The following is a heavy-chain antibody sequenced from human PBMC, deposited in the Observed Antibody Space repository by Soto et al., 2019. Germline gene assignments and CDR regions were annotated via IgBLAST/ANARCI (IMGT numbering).Heavy chain of an antibody. CDR1: GFTFSSYI. V-gene: IGHV3-48*02. J-gene: IGHJ6*02. CDR2: ISSSSSTI. Sequence: GGSLRLSCAASGFTFSSYIMNWVRQAPGKGLEWVSYISSSSSTIYYADSVKGRFTISRDNAKNSLYLQMNSLRDEDTAVYYCARNRHTRYYDFSYGMDVWGQGTTVTVYS. CDR3: ARNRHTRYYDFSYGMDV. D-gene: IGHD3-3*01.